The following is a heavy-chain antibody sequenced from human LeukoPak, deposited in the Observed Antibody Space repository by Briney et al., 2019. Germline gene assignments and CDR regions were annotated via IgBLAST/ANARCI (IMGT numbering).Heavy chain of an antibody. J-gene: IGHJ5*02. CDR2: IYYSGST. V-gene: IGHV4-39*01. CDR3: ARQVVVVPAAKGLYYDFWSGLPVYWFDP. D-gene: IGHD2-2*01. Sequence: PSETLSLTCTVSGGSISSSSYYWGWIRQPPGKGLEWIGNIYYSGSTYYNPSLKSQVTISVDTSTTTFSLKLSSVTAADTAVYYCARQVVVVPAAKGLYYDFWSGLPVYWFDPWGQGTLVTVSS. CDR1: GGSISSSSYY.